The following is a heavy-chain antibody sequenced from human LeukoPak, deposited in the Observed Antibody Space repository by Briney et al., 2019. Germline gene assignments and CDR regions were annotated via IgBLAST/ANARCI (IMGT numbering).Heavy chain of an antibody. CDR1: GFTFSSYW. CDR3: ARERGIAVAGSPNWFDP. V-gene: IGHV3-74*01. Sequence: GGSLRLSCAASGFTFSSYWMHWARQAPGKGLVWVSRINSDGSSTSYADSVKGRFTISRDNAKNTLYLQMNSLRAEDTAVYYCARERGIAVAGSPNWFDPWGQGTLVTVSS. J-gene: IGHJ5*02. CDR2: INSDGSST. D-gene: IGHD6-19*01.